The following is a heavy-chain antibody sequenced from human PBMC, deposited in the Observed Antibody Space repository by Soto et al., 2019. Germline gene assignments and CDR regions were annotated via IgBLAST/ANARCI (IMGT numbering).Heavy chain of an antibody. CDR3: ATDEEQWMTPFGF. CDR2: IVVGSGNT. CDR1: GFTFTSSA. V-gene: IGHV1-58*02. J-gene: IGHJ4*02. D-gene: IGHD6-19*01. Sequence: ASVKVSCKASGFTFTSSAMQWVRQARGQRLEWIGWIVVGSGNTNYAQSFQGRLTLTQDTSTDTAYMELSNLRSGDTAVYFCATDEEQWMTPFGFWGQGTLVTVSS.